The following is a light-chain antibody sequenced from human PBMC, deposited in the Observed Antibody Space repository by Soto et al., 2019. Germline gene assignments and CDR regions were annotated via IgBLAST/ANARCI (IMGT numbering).Light chain of an antibody. Sequence: QSVLTQPAPVFGAPGQSIALSCPGTRRDVGGHDSVSWYQQHPGKAPKLMIYNVSNRPSGVSNRFSGSKSGNTASLTISGLLAEDEADYFCTSYTSASTYVFGAGTKVTVL. CDR3: TSYTSASTYV. J-gene: IGLJ1*01. CDR2: NVS. V-gene: IGLV2-14*01. CDR1: RRDVGGHDS.